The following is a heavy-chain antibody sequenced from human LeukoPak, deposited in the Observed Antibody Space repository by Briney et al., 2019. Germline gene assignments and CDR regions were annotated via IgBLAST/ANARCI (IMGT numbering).Heavy chain of an antibody. CDR3: ATPPPRIVGAFPSY. CDR1: GYTLTELS. J-gene: IGHJ4*02. Sequence: ATVKVSCKVSGYTLTELSMHWVRQAPGKGLEWMGGFDPEDGETIYAQKFQGRVTMTEDTSTDTAYMELSSLGSEDTAVYYCATPPPRIVGAFPSYWGQGTLVTVSS. D-gene: IGHD1-26*01. V-gene: IGHV1-24*01. CDR2: FDPEDGET.